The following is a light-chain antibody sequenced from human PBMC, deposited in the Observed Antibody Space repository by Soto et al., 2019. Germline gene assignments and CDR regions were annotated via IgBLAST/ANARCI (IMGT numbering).Light chain of an antibody. Sequence: DIQMTQSPSSLSASVGDRVTITCQASQHISTYLNWFQQKPGKAPELLIYDASNLVPGVPSRFSGSGSGTDFTFTISSLQPEYIATYYCQQYDYLSPTFGPWTKVDIK. V-gene: IGKV1-33*01. CDR2: DAS. CDR1: QHISTY. J-gene: IGKJ3*01. CDR3: QQYDYLSPT.